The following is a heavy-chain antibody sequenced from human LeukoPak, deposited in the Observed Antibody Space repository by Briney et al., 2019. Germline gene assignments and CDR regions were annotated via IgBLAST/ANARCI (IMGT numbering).Heavy chain of an antibody. CDR1: GYTFTSYD. V-gene: IGHV1-8*01. J-gene: IGHJ4*02. CDR2: MNPNSGNT. Sequence: GASVKVSCKASGYTFTSYDINWVRQATGQGLEWMGWMNPNSGNTGYAQKFQGRVTMTRNTSISTAYMELSSLRSEDTAVYYCARRAPEYYYDSSGYYPFDYWGQGTLVTVSS. D-gene: IGHD3-22*01. CDR3: ARRAPEYYYDSSGYYPFDY.